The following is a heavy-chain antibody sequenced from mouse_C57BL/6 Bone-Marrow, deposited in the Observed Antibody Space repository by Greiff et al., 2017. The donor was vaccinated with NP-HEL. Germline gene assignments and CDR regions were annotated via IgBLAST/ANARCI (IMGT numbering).Heavy chain of an antibody. J-gene: IGHJ2*01. CDR2: IDPENGDT. CDR1: GFNIKDDY. V-gene: IGHV14-4*01. D-gene: IGHD1-1*01. Sequence: VQLQQSGAELVRPGASVKLSCTASGFNIKDDYMHWVKQRPEQGLEWIGWIDPENGDTEYASKFQGKATITADTSSNTAYLQLSSLTSEDTAVYYCTTGGVLFLDYWGQGTTLTVSS. CDR3: TTGGVLFLDY.